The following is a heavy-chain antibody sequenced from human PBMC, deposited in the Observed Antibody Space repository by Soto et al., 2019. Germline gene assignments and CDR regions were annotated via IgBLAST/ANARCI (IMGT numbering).Heavy chain of an antibody. J-gene: IGHJ6*02. CDR3: VAGGATLNCMDF. CDR2: IIPIFGTA. V-gene: IGHV1-69*06. CDR1: GGTFSSYA. D-gene: IGHD1-26*01. Sequence: ASVKVSCKASGGTFSSYAISWVRQAPGQGLEWMGGIIPIFGTANYAQKFQGRVTITADKSTSTAYMELSSLRSEDTAVYYCVAGGATLNCMDFWGQGTTVTVSS.